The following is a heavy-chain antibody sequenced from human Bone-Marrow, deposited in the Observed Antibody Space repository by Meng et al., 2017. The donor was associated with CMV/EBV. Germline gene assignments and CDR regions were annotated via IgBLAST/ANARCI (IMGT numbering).Heavy chain of an antibody. CDR2: INPNSGGT. V-gene: IGHV1-2*04. D-gene: IGHD2-2*01. CDR3: ARETRYCSSTSCHNWFDP. Sequence: TFTGYYMHWVRQAPGQGLEWMGWINPNSGGTNYAQKFQGWVTMTRDTSISTAYMELSRLRSDDTAVYYCARETRYCSSTSCHNWFDPWGQGTLVTAPQ. CDR1: TFTGYY. J-gene: IGHJ5*02.